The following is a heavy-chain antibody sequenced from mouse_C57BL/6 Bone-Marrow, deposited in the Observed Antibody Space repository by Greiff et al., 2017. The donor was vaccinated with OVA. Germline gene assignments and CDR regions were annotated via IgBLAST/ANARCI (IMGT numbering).Heavy chain of an antibody. D-gene: IGHD1-1*01. CDR1: GFNIKNTY. Sequence: EVQGVESVAELVRPGASVKLSCTASGFNIKNTYMHWVKQRPEQGLEWIGRIDPANGNTKYAPKFQGKATITADTSSNTAYLQLSSLTSEDTAIYYCARWGYYYGSSYEGFAYWGQGTLVTVSA. CDR3: ARWGYYYGSSYEGFAY. CDR2: IDPANGNT. V-gene: IGHV14-3*01. J-gene: IGHJ3*01.